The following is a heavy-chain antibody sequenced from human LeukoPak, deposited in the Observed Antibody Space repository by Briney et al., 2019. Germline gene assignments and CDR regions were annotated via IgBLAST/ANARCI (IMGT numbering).Heavy chain of an antibody. D-gene: IGHD3-10*01. CDR3: ARYYGSGSYYPRSDALDI. CDR1: GGSISSSNW. J-gene: IGHJ3*02. CDR2: IYHSGST. Sequence: SETLSLTCAVSGGSISSSNWWSWVRQPPGKGLEWIGEIYHSGSTNYNPSLKSRVTISVDKSKNQFSLKLSSVTAADTAVYYCARYYGSGSYYPRSDALDIWGQGTMVTVSS. V-gene: IGHV4-4*02.